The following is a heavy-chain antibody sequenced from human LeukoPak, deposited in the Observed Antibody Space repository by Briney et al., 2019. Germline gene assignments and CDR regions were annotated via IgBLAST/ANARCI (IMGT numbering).Heavy chain of an antibody. J-gene: IGHJ4*02. CDR1: GGSISTNKFY. Sequence: SETLSLTCPVSGGSISTNKFYRGWIRQPPGKGLEWIGIVYYSGSTYYNPSLKSRVTMSVDTSKNQFSLKLSSVTAADTAVYYCARASPAHSGVDYWGQGTLVTVSS. CDR2: VYYSGST. CDR3: ARASPAHSGVDY. D-gene: IGHD1-1*01. V-gene: IGHV4-39*07.